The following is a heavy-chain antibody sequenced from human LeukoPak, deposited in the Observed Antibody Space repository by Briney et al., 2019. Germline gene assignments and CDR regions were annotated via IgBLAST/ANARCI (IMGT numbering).Heavy chain of an antibody. J-gene: IGHJ4*02. V-gene: IGHV3-11*01. CDR1: GLTFSDYY. CDR3: ARDLFYDSSGYYGY. Sequence: PGGSLRLSCAASGLTFSDYYMSWIRQAPGKGLEWVSYISSSGSTIYYADSVKGRFTISRDNAKNSLYLQMNSLRAEDTAVYYCARDLFYDSSGYYGYWGQGTLVTVSS. D-gene: IGHD3-22*01. CDR2: ISSSGSTI.